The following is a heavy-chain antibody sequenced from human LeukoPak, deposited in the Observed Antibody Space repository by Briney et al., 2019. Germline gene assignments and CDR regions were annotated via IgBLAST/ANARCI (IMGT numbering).Heavy chain of an antibody. J-gene: IGHJ4*02. V-gene: IGHV3-21*01. Sequence: GGSLRLSCAAAGFTFSSYTMMWVRQAPGKGLEYVSSIISSSSRIFYADSVRGRFTISRDNAKNSLYLQMNSLRAEDTAVYYCARVPVGYQGYSSAWYTDYWGQGTLVSVSS. CDR2: IISSSSRI. CDR1: GFTFSSYT. D-gene: IGHD6-19*01. CDR3: ARVPVGYQGYSSAWYTDY.